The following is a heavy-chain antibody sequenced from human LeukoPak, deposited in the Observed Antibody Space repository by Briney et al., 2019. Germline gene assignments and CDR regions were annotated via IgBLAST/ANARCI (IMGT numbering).Heavy chain of an antibody. J-gene: IGHJ4*02. CDR2: ISAYNGNT. V-gene: IGHV1-18*01. Sequence: ASVKVSCKASGYTFTSYGISWVRQAPGQGLEWMGWISAYNGNTNYAQKLQGRVTMTTDTSTSTAYMELRSLRSDDTAVYYCARVTAGRYSSSWYLSGSTYYFDYWGQGTLVTVSS. D-gene: IGHD6-13*01. CDR3: ARVTAGRYSSSWYLSGSTYYFDY. CDR1: GYTFTSYG.